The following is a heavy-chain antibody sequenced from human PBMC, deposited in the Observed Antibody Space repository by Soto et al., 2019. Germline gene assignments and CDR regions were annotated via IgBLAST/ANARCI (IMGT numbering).Heavy chain of an antibody. CDR3: ARVGETGTTIGGLNWFDP. CDR2: IYHSGST. V-gene: IGHV4-38-2*01. D-gene: IGHD1-7*01. Sequence: SETLSLTCAVSGSSISSGYYWVWIRQPPGKGLEWIGSIYHSGSTYYNPSLKSRVTISVDTSKNQFSLKLSSVTAADTAVYYCARVGETGTTIGGLNWFDPWGQGTLVTVSS. J-gene: IGHJ5*02. CDR1: GSSISSGYY.